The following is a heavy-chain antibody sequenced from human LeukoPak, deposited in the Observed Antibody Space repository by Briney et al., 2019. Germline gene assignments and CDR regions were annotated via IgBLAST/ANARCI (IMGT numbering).Heavy chain of an antibody. V-gene: IGHV4-4*07. CDR1: GGSISSYY. D-gene: IGHD3-3*01. CDR3: AREGRFLEWFEADYYYYYMDV. J-gene: IGHJ6*03. Sequence: PSETLSLTCTVSGGSISSYYWRWIRQPAGKGLEWIGRIYTSGSTNYNPSLKSRVTMSVDTSKNQFSLKLSSVTAADTAVYYCAREGRFLEWFEADYYYYYMDVWGKGTTVTVSS. CDR2: IYTSGST.